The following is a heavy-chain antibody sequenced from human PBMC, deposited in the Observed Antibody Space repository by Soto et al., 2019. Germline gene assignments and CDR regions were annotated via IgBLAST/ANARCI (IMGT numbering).Heavy chain of an antibody. Sequence: QVQLVLSGAEVKKPGASVKVSCKASGYTFTNYGIDWVRQAPGQGLEWMGWISGYNAKTNYAQKLQGRVTMTTDTSTNTAHMELRSLRSDDTAVYYCAREGDIVGLDAFDIWGQGTMVIVSS. CDR3: AREGDIVGLDAFDI. CDR2: ISGYNAKT. V-gene: IGHV1-18*04. CDR1: GYTFTNYG. J-gene: IGHJ3*02. D-gene: IGHD2-15*01.